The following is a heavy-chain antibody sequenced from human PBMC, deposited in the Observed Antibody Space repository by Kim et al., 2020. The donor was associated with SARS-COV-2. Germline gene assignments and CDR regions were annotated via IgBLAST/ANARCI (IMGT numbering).Heavy chain of an antibody. CDR3: ATESLYSSGGPFDY. Sequence: AQKFQGRVTMTEDTSTDTAYMELSSLRSEDTAVYYCATESLYSSGGPFDYWGQGTLVTVSS. V-gene: IGHV1-24*01. D-gene: IGHD6-19*01. J-gene: IGHJ4*02.